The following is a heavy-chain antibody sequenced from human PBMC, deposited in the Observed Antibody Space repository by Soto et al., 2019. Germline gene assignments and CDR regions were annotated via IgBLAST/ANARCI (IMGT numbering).Heavy chain of an antibody. D-gene: IGHD3-10*01. CDR1: GDSASGTRAA. J-gene: IGHJ6*03. CDR2: TYYRSKWYN. V-gene: IGHV6-1*01. CDR3: ATGMLIRGHHYMDV. Sequence: SQTLSLTCARSGDSASGTRAAWNWIRQSPSRGLEWLGRTYYRSKWYNEYAPSVKSRMTINPDTSKNQFSLQLNSVTPEDTSVYYCATGMLIRGHHYMDVSGPGTSVTVSS.